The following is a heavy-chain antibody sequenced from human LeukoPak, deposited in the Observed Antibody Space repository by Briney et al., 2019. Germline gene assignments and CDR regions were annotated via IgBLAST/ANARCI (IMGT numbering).Heavy chain of an antibody. D-gene: IGHD6-13*01. CDR1: GFTFSDYY. J-gene: IGHJ5*02. Sequence: PGGSLRLSCAASGFTFSDYYISWIRQAPGKGLEWVSYISSSSSYTNYADSVKGRFTISRDNAKNSVYLQMNNLRGEDTAVYYCARGYAQLDPRGQGTLVTVSS. CDR2: ISSSSSYT. CDR3: ARGYAQLDP. V-gene: IGHV3-11*05.